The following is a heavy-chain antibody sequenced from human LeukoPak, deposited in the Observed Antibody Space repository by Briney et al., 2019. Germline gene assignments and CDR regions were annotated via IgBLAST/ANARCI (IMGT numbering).Heavy chain of an antibody. Sequence: SETLSLTCTASGGSISSYYWSWIRQPAGKGLEWIGRIYTSGSTNYNPSLKSRVTMSVDTSKNQFSLKLSSVTAADTAVYYCARDHDILTGYLHFDYWGQGTLVTVSS. J-gene: IGHJ4*02. CDR1: GGSISSYY. D-gene: IGHD3-9*01. CDR2: IYTSGST. CDR3: ARDHDILTGYLHFDY. V-gene: IGHV4-4*07.